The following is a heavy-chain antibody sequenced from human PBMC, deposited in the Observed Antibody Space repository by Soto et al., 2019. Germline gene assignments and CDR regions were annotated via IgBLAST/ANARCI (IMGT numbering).Heavy chain of an antibody. V-gene: IGHV1-18*01. CDR2: ISAYNGNT. Sequence: ASVKVSCKASGYTFTSYGISWVRQAPGQGLEWMGWISAYNGNTKYAQKLQGRVTMTIDTSTSTAYMELRSLRSDDTAVYYCARANLRGYQLLQGYYYGMDVWGQGTTVTVSS. CDR3: ARANLRGYQLLQGYYYGMDV. D-gene: IGHD2-2*01. J-gene: IGHJ6*02. CDR1: GYTFTSYG.